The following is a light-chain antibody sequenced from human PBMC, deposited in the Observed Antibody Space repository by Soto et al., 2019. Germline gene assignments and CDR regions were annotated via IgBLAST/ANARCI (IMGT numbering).Light chain of an antibody. Sequence: EIVMTQSPATPSGSPGERATLSCRASQSISSNLAWFQQEPGQAPRLLIYGSSTRATGIPARFSGSGSGTEFTLTISSLQSEDFAVYYGQQYNNWPPQVTCGQGTKVDIK. V-gene: IGKV3-15*01. J-gene: IGKJ1*01. CDR2: GSS. CDR3: QQYNNWPPQVT. CDR1: QSISSN.